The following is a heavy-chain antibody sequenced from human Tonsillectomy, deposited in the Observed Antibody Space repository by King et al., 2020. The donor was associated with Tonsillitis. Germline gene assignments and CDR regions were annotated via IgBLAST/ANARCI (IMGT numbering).Heavy chain of an antibody. Sequence: VQLVESGGGLAQPGGSLRPSCAASGSTFSDYWMSWFRQAPGRGLEWGANIKQDGSATYYVDSVKGRFTISRDNAKRSMDLQMNSLRVEDTAVYYWAGGSGWYSDCWGQGILVTVSS. V-gene: IGHV3-7*03. CDR3: AGGSGWYSDC. J-gene: IGHJ4*02. CDR2: IKQDGSAT. D-gene: IGHD6-19*01. CDR1: GSTFSDYW.